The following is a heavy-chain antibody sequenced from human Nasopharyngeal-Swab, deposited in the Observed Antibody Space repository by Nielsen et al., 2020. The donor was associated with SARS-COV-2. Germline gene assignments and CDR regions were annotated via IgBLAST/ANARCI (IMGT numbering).Heavy chain of an antibody. Sequence: ETLSLTCTVSGGSISSYYWSWIRQPPGKGLEWIGYIYYSGSTNYNPSLKSRVTISVDTSKNQFSLKLSSVTAADTAVYYCARDRALHYDYVWGSYRSLGYGMDVWGQGTTVTVSS. J-gene: IGHJ6*02. CDR2: IYYSGST. D-gene: IGHD3-16*02. CDR1: GGSISSYY. V-gene: IGHV4-59*01. CDR3: ARDRALHYDYVWGSYRSLGYGMDV.